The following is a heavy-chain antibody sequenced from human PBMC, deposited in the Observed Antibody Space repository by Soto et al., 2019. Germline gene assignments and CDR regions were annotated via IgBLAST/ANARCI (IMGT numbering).Heavy chain of an antibody. D-gene: IGHD1-26*01. Sequence: SETLSLTCTFSGGSIGAYYWSWIRQPPGKGLEWIGHIYYSGSTNYSPSLKSRVTISIDTSKRQFPLKLRSVTAADTAVYYCGRVGGGIYYDFNWFDPWGQGKVVTVSS. CDR1: GGSIGAYY. CDR2: IYYSGST. V-gene: IGHV4-59*01. CDR3: GRVGGGIYYDFNWFDP. J-gene: IGHJ5*02.